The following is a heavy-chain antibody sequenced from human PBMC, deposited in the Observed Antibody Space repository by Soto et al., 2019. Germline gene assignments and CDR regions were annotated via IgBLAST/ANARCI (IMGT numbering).Heavy chain of an antibody. CDR2: IIPIFGTA. CDR3: ARRGEELEHLDHYYYYGMDV. D-gene: IGHD1-1*01. Sequence: VKVSCKASGGTFSSYAISWVRQAPGQGLEWMGGIIPIFGTANYAQKFQGRVTITADESTSTAYMELSSLRSEDTAVYYCARRGEELEHLDHYYYYGMDVWGQGTTVNVSS. CDR1: GGTFSSYA. J-gene: IGHJ6*02. V-gene: IGHV1-69*13.